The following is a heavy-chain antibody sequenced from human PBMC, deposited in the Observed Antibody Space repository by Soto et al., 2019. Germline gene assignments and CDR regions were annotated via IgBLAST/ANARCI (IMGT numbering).Heavy chain of an antibody. J-gene: IGHJ4*02. CDR3: AHHPYYGLGSYSFPY. V-gene: IGHV2-5*02. CDR1: GFSLTTSGVG. D-gene: IGHD3-10*01. CDR2: IYWDDDK. Sequence: QITLKESGPPLVRPTQTLTLTCTFSGFSLTTSGVGVGWIRQPPGKALEWLAVIYWDDDKRYSSSLKSRLTITKDTSKNQVVLTMTNMDPVDTATYYCAHHPYYGLGSYSFPYWGQGTLVTVSS.